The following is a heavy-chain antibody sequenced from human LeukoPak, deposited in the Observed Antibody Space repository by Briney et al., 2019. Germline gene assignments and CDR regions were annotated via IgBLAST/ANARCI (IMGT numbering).Heavy chain of an antibody. J-gene: IGHJ4*02. D-gene: IGHD6-6*01. CDR2: IIPILGIA. CDR1: GGTFSSYT. Sequence: SVKVSCKASGGTFSSYTISWVRQAPGQGLEWMGRIIPILGIANYAQKFQGRVTITADKSTSTAYMELSSLRSEDTAAYYCAVLSRGARQPIINDYWGQGTLVTVSS. V-gene: IGHV1-69*02. CDR3: AVLSRGARQPIINDY.